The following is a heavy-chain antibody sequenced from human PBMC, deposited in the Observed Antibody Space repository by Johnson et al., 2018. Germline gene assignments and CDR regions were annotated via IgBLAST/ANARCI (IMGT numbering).Heavy chain of an antibody. CDR2: ISSSSSTI. Sequence: VQLVESGGGLVQPGRSLRLSCAASGFTFSSYSMNWVRQAPGKGLEWVSYISSSSSTIYYADPVKGRFTISSYNAKNSLYLQMNSLGDEDTAVSYCARDLIYDDAFDIWGQGTMVTVSS. D-gene: IGHD5/OR15-5a*01. CDR1: GFTFSSYS. J-gene: IGHJ3*02. V-gene: IGHV3-48*02. CDR3: ARDLIYDDAFDI.